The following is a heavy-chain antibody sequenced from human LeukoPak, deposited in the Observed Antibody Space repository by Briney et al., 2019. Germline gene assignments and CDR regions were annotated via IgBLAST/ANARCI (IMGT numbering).Heavy chain of an antibody. D-gene: IGHD2-21*02. CDR3: ARFAYCGGHCWYYFDY. Sequence: PSETLSLTCTVSGGSISSSSYYWGWIRQPPGKGLEWIGEIYHSGSTNYNPSLKSRVTISVDKSKNQFSLKLSSVTAADTAVYYCARFAYCGGHCWYYFDYWGQGALVTVSS. CDR2: IYHSGST. J-gene: IGHJ4*02. CDR1: GGSISSSSYY. V-gene: IGHV4-39*07.